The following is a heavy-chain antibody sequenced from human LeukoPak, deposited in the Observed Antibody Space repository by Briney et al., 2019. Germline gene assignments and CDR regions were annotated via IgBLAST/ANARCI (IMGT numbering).Heavy chain of an antibody. CDR1: GYTFTSYY. J-gene: IGHJ4*02. CDR2: FNPSGGST. Sequence: GASVTVSCKASGYTFTSYYMHWVRQAPGQGLEWMGIFNPSGGSTTYVQNFQGRVTMTRDTSTSTVYMELSSLKSEDTAVYYCARATSSGRRFDYWGQGTLVTVSS. V-gene: IGHV1-46*01. D-gene: IGHD6-25*01. CDR3: ARATSSGRRFDY.